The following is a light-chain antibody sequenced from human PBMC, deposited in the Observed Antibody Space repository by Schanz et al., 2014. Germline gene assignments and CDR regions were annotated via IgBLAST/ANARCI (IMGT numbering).Light chain of an antibody. Sequence: QSALTQPPSASGSPGQSVTISCSGTSSDVGGYNYVSWYQQYPGRAPKLMIYEVIKRPSGVPGRFSGSKSGNTASLTISGLRADDEADYYCCSYAGANTFVFGTGTKLTVL. CDR1: SSDVGGYNY. J-gene: IGLJ1*01. CDR3: CSYAGANTFV. CDR2: EVI. V-gene: IGLV2-8*01.